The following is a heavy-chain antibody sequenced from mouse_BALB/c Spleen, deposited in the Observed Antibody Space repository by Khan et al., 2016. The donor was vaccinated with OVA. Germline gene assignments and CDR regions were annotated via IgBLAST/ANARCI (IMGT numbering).Heavy chain of an antibody. CDR2: ISSGGHYT. V-gene: IGHV5-6*01. Sequence: EVQLQESGGDLVKPGGSLKLSCAASGFTFSSYGMSWVRQTPDKRLEWVATISSGGHYTYFPDSVRGRFTISRDNAQNTLYLQMSSLTSEDTAMYCCARAITAAKEGYNTKDYWGQGTSVTVSS. D-gene: IGHD1-2*01. CDR3: ARAITAAKEGYNTKDY. J-gene: IGHJ4*01. CDR1: GFTFSSYG.